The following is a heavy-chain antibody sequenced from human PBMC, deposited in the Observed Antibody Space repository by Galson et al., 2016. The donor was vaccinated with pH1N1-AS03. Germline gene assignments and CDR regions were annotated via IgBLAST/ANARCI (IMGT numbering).Heavy chain of an antibody. J-gene: IGHJ3*01. Sequence: SLRLSCAASGFTFSTAAMTWVRQAPGKGLEWVAGVSGSGDKTDHADAVKGRFTISRDSSKNTLYLQMNSLRPEDTPMYYCARDYIVGATGGAGTFDVWGHGTMVTVSS. CDR2: VSGSGDKT. CDR3: ARDYIVGATGGAGTFDV. D-gene: IGHD1-26*01. V-gene: IGHV3-23*01. CDR1: GFTFSTAA.